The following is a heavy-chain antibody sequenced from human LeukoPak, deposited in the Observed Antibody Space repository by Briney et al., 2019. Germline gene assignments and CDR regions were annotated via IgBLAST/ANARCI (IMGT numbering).Heavy chain of an antibody. D-gene: IGHD3-22*01. CDR3: AKDLDSSGYYLGENFDY. CDR1: GFTFSSYA. Sequence: GGSLRLSCAASGFTFSSYAMNWVRQAPGKGLEWVAMISGSGGRTYYADSVKGGFTISRDNSKNTLYLQMNSLRAEDKAVYYCAKDLDSSGYYLGENFDYWGQGTLVTVSS. V-gene: IGHV3-23*01. J-gene: IGHJ4*02. CDR2: ISGSGGRT.